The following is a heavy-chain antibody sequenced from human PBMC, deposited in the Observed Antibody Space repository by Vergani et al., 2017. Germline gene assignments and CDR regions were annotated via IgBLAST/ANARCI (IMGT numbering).Heavy chain of an antibody. Sequence: VQLVESGGGLVPPGRSLRLSCAASGFSFRGHGMHWVRQAPGKGLEWVAMTWYEGNNNYYADSVKGRFTISKDISKNTLYLQMNSLRGDDTAVYYCARETRDTPSSLDYWGQGTLVTVSS. D-gene: IGHD5-24*01. V-gene: IGHV3-33*08. J-gene: IGHJ4*02. CDR1: GFSFRGHG. CDR3: ARETRDTPSSLDY. CDR2: TWYEGNNN.